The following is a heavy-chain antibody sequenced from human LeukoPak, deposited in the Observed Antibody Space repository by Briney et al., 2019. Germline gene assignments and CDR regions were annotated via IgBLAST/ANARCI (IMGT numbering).Heavy chain of an antibody. D-gene: IGHD4-23*01. CDR3: AREGYGGPFDY. J-gene: IGHJ4*02. CDR2: ISYDGSNK. Sequence: GGSLSLSCAVSGFTLCSYAMHWVREATGKGLEWVAVISYDGSNKYYAASVKGRFTISRDNSKNTLYLQMNSLRAEDTAVYYCAREGYGGPFDYWGQGTLVTVSS. CDR1: GFTLCSYA. V-gene: IGHV3-30*04.